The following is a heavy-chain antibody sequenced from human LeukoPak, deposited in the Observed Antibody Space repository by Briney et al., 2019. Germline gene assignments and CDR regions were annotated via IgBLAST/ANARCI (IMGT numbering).Heavy chain of an antibody. J-gene: IGHJ6*03. Sequence: ASVKVSCKASGYTFTGYYMHWVRQAPGQGLEWMGWINPNSGGTNYAQKFQGRVTMTRDTSISTAYMELSRLRSDDTAVYYCVRDSGARGAYYYYMDVWGKGTTVTVSS. V-gene: IGHV1-2*02. D-gene: IGHD1-26*01. CDR3: VRDSGARGAYYYYMDV. CDR1: GYTFTGYY. CDR2: INPNSGGT.